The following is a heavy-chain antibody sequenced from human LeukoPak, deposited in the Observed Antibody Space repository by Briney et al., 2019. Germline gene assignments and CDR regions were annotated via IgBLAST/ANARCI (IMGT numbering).Heavy chain of an antibody. D-gene: IGHD2-21*01. CDR1: GFTFSTYF. V-gene: IGHV3-30-3*01. Sequence: GRSLRLSCAASGFTFSTYFMHWVRQAPGKGLEWVADIASDGSHTSYVESVKGRFTISRDNSKNTLYLQMNSLRAEDTAVYFCARERQDTILHSGAFDIWGQGAMVTVSS. CDR2: IASDGSHT. CDR3: ARERQDTILHSGAFDI. J-gene: IGHJ3*02.